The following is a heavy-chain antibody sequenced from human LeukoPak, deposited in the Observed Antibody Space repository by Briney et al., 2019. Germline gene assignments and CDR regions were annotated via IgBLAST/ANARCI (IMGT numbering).Heavy chain of an antibody. Sequence: GGSLRLSCAASGFAVSSNHMSWVRQAPGKGLEWVSVIYNGDNTNYADSVKGRFTISRDNSKNTLDPQMNSLRAEDTAVYFCARASQWLAFDYWGQGTLVTVSS. CDR1: GFAVSSNH. CDR2: IYNGDNT. CDR3: ARASQWLAFDY. D-gene: IGHD6-19*01. V-gene: IGHV3-66*01. J-gene: IGHJ4*02.